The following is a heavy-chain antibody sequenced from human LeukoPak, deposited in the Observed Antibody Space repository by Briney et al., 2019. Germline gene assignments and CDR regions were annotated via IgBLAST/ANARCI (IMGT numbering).Heavy chain of an antibody. Sequence: SETLSLTCTVSGGSISSGDYYWSWIRQPPGKGLEWIGYIYYSGGTYYNPSLKSRVTISVDTSKNQFSLKLSSVTAADTAVYYCARDVVGATSPPKYDYWGQGTLVTVSS. CDR3: ARDVVGATSPPKYDY. V-gene: IGHV4-30-4*08. D-gene: IGHD1-26*01. J-gene: IGHJ4*02. CDR1: GGSISSGDYY. CDR2: IYYSGGT.